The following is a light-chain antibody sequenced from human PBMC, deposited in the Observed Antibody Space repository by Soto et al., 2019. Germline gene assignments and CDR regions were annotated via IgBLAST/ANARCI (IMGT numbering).Light chain of an antibody. Sequence: QSALTQPASVSGSPGQSITISCTGTSSDVGGYNYVSWYQQHPGKAPKLMIYEVSNRPSGVSNRFSGSKSGNTASLTISGLQAEDEADYYCSSYKSSSTLGVVLGGGTKVTVL. J-gene: IGLJ2*01. V-gene: IGLV2-14*01. CDR2: EVS. CDR3: SSYKSSSTLGVV. CDR1: SSDVGGYNY.